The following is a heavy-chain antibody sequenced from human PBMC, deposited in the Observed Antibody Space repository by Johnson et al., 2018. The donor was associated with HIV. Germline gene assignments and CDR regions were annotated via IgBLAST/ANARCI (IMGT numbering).Heavy chain of an antibody. V-gene: IGHV3-13*01. J-gene: IGHJ3*02. CDR1: GFTFSSYD. D-gene: IGHD3-10*01. CDR3: ASSWFGELSYAFDI. Sequence: MQLVESGGGLVQPGGSLRLSCAASGFTFSSYDMHWVRQTTGKGLEWVSVIDTAGDTYYAGSVKGRFTISRENAKNSLYLQMNSLRAEDTAVYYCASSWFGELSYAFDIWGQGTMVTVSS. CDR2: IDTAGDT.